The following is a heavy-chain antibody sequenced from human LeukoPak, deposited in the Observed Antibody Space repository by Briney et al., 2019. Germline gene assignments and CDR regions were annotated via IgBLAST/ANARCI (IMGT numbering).Heavy chain of an antibody. CDR1: GFTFSTYG. Sequence: GGSLRLSCAASGFTFSTYGMHWVRQAPGKGLEWVAFIQYDGNNKFYAASVKGRFTISRDNSKNTLYLQMNSLKPEDTAVYYCAKGLPYYYFDYWGQGTLVTVSS. V-gene: IGHV3-30*02. CDR3: AKGLPYYYFDY. D-gene: IGHD2-21*02. CDR2: IQYDGNNK. J-gene: IGHJ4*02.